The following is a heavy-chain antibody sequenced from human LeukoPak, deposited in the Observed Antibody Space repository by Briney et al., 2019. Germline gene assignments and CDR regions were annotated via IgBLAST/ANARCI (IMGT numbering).Heavy chain of an antibody. CDR2: IYYSGST. D-gene: IGHD5-24*01. CDR3: ARRDGYESFQH. Sequence: SETLSLTCTVSGGSIRSGDYYWSWIRQPPGKGMEWIGYIYYSGSTHYNPSLKSRVSISLDTSKNQFSLKLTSVTAADTAVYYCARRDGYESFQHWGQGTLVIVSS. J-gene: IGHJ1*01. CDR1: GGSIRSGDYY. V-gene: IGHV4-30-4*01.